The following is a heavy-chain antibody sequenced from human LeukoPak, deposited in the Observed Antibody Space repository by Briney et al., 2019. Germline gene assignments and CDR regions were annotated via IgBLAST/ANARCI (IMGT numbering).Heavy chain of an antibody. CDR3: AKAFTSSNDAFDI. Sequence: GGSLRLSCAASGFTFDDYAMHWVRQAPGKGLEWVAGISWNSGSIGYADSVKGRFTISRDNAKNSLYLQMNSLRAEDTALYYCAKAFTSSNDAFDIWGQGTMVTVSS. V-gene: IGHV3-9*01. J-gene: IGHJ3*02. CDR1: GFTFDDYA. D-gene: IGHD6-13*01. CDR2: ISWNSGSI.